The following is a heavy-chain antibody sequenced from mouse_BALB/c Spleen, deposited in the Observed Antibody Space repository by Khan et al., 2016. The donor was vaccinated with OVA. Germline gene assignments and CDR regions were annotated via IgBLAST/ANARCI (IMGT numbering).Heavy chain of an antibody. Sequence: VQLQESGAELVKPGASVKLSCKTSGYTFTSYWIQWVKQRPGQGLGWIGQIFPGTGTTYYNENFKGKATLTVDTSSNTAYMQFSSLTSDDSAVYFCARGYFGNYEFAYWGQGTLVTVSP. CDR1: GYTFTSYW. J-gene: IGHJ3*01. CDR3: ARGYFGNYEFAY. D-gene: IGHD2-1*01. V-gene: IGHV1S132*01. CDR2: IFPGTGTT.